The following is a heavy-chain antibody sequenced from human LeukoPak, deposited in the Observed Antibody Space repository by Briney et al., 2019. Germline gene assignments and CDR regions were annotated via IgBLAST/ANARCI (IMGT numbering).Heavy chain of an antibody. Sequence: GGSLRVSCAVAGFSVSGYWMTLVRQAPGKGLEWVSNIKQDGSEKNYVDSVKGGFTISRDNAENSLFLQMNSLRVEDTAVYYCAREWKGGIAAAGTRIEGDYWGQGTLVAVSS. CDR2: IKQDGSEK. V-gene: IGHV3-7*01. CDR3: AREWKGGIAAAGTRIEGDY. J-gene: IGHJ4*02. CDR1: GFSVSGYW. D-gene: IGHD6-13*01.